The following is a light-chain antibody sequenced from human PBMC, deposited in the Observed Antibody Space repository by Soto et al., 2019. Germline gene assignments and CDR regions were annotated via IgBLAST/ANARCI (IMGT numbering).Light chain of an antibody. CDR1: QSVSSN. J-gene: IGKJ5*01. CDR2: GAS. CDR3: KQYNYWLT. V-gene: IGKV3-15*01. Sequence: EIVMTQSPATLSVSPGERATLSCRASQSVSSNLAWYQQKPGQAPRLLIYGASTRATGIPARFSGSGSGTEFTLTISSLQYEDFAVYYCKQYNYWLTFGQGTRLEIK.